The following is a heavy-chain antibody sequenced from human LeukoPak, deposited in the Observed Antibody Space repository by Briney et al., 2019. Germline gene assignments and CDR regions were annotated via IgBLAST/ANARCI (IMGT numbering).Heavy chain of an antibody. V-gene: IGHV1-2*02. CDR3: ARVAYCGGDCYSDSAFDI. D-gene: IGHD2-21*02. CDR2: INPDSGGT. Sequence: GASVKVSCKASGYTFTGYYMHWVRQAPGQGLEWMGWINPDSGGTNYAQKFQGRVTMTRDTSISTAYMELSRLRSDDTAVYYCARVAYCGGDCYSDSAFDIWGQGTMVTVSS. CDR1: GYTFTGYY. J-gene: IGHJ3*02.